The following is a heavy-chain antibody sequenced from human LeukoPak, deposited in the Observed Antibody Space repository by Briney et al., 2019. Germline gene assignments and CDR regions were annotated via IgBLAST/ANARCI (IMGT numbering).Heavy chain of an antibody. D-gene: IGHD3-22*01. V-gene: IGHV1-18*04. CDR1: GYTFTGYY. CDR3: ARDFMGITMIVGGY. CDR2: ISAYNGNT. Sequence: GASVKVSCKASGYTFTGYYMHWVRQAPGQGLEWMGWISAYNGNTNYAQKLQGRVTMTTDTSTSTAYMELRSLRSDDTAVYYCARDFMGITMIVGGYWGQGTLVTVSS. J-gene: IGHJ4*02.